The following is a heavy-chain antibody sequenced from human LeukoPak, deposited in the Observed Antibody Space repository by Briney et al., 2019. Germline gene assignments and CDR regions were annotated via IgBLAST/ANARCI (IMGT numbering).Heavy chain of an antibody. D-gene: IGHD6-19*01. V-gene: IGHV4-61*08. Sequence: SQTLFLTCTVSGGSISSGGYYWSWIWQPPGKGLEWIGYIYYSGSTNYNPSLKSRVTISVDTSKNQFSLKLSSVTAADTAVYYCARTVAGSFDYWGQGTLVTVSS. CDR3: ARTVAGSFDY. J-gene: IGHJ4*02. CDR2: IYYSGST. CDR1: GGSISSGGYY.